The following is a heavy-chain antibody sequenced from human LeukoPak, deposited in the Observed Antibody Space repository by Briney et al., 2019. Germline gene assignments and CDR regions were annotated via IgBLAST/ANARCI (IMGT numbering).Heavy chain of an antibody. Sequence: SETLSLTCTASGYTISSDYYWAFLQPPPEKLLEWAGINYYSSSNNYIHSLKSRVTISIDKSKNQLSLKLNSLTAADTAVYYCARDGVRGVYNWFAPWGQGTLVTVSS. J-gene: IGHJ5*02. D-gene: IGHD3-10*01. CDR2: NYYSSSN. CDR3: ARDGVRGVYNWFAP. V-gene: IGHV4-38-2*02. CDR1: GYTISSDYY.